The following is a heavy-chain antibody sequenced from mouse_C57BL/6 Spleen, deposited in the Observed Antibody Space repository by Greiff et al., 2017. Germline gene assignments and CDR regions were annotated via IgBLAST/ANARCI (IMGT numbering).Heavy chain of an antibody. V-gene: IGHV2-9-1*01. CDR2: IWTGGGT. J-gene: IGHJ2*01. Sequence: VKLMESGPGLVAPSQSLSITCTVTGFSLTSDALSWVRQPPGTGLEWRGVIWTGGGTNYTSALKSRLSISKDNSKSQVFLKMNSLQTDDTARYYCARESYYYGIDYWGQGTTLTVSS. CDR3: ARESYYYGIDY. D-gene: IGHD1-1*01. CDR1: GFSLTSDA.